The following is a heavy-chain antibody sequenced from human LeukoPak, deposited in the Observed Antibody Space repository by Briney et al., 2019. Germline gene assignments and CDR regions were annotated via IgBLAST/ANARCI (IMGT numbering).Heavy chain of an antibody. CDR2: ITNTGVTT. CDR1: GFTFYDYA. J-gene: IGHJ4*02. D-gene: IGHD1-26*01. V-gene: IGHV3-23*01. Sequence: PGGSLRLSCAASGFTFYDYAMWRVRQAPGKGLEWVSAITNTGVTTYYADSVKGRFTISRDNSKNTLFLQMNNLRADDTAIYYCADVLAGAYSIWGQGTLVTVSS. CDR3: ADVLAGAYSI.